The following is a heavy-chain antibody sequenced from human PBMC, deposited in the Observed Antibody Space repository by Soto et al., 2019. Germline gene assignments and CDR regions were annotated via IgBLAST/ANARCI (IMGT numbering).Heavy chain of an antibody. CDR3: AKVGVGGPTRTSRPQDFDY. CDR2: ISGSGGST. V-gene: IGHV3-23*01. CDR1: GFTFSSYA. Sequence: GGSLRLSCAASGFTFSSYAMSWVRQAPGKGLEWVSAISGSGGSTYYADSVKGRFTISRDNSKNTLYLQMNSLRAEDTAVYYCAKVGVGGPTRTSRPQDFDYWGQGTLVTVSS. D-gene: IGHD3-10*01. J-gene: IGHJ4*02.